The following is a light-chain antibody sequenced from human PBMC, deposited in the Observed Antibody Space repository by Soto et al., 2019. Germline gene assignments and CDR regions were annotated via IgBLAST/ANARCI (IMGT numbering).Light chain of an antibody. CDR1: QSVSSSY. CDR3: QQYGSSPPYT. V-gene: IGKV3-20*01. Sequence: EIVLTQSPGTLSLSPGERATLSCRASQSVSSSYLAWYQQKPGQAPRLLIYGASSRATGIPDRFSGSGSGTDFTLTISRLEREDFAVYYCQQYGSSPPYTFGQGTKLEMK. J-gene: IGKJ2*01. CDR2: GAS.